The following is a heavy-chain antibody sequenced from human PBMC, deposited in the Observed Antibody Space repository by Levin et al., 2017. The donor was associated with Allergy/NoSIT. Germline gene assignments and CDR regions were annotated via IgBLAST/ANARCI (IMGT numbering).Heavy chain of an antibody. CDR1: GYTFTSYG. Sequence: GASVKVSCKASGYTFTSYGISWVRQAPGQGLEWMGWISAYNGNTNYAQKLQGRVTMTTDTSTSTAYMELRSLRSDDTAVYYCARVGEIAVAGTSPLFATWGQGTLVTVSS. V-gene: IGHV1-18*01. D-gene: IGHD6-19*01. J-gene: IGHJ4*02. CDR3: ARVGEIAVAGTSPLFAT. CDR2: ISAYNGNT.